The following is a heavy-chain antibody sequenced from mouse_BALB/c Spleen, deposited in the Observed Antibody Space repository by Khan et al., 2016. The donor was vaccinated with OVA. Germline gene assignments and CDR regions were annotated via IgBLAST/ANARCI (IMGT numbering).Heavy chain of an antibody. D-gene: IGHD2-14*01. V-gene: IGHV3-8*02. CDR2: ILYSGST. J-gene: IGHJ3*01. Sequence: VQLKQSGPSLVKPSQTLSLTCSVTGDSITSGYWCWIRKFPGNKLEYMGYILYSGSTYYNPPPKSRISITRHTSQNQYYLQLYSVTTEDTATYDCARSTYRYAFAYWGRGTLVTVSA. CDR1: GDSITSGY. CDR3: ARSTYRYAFAY.